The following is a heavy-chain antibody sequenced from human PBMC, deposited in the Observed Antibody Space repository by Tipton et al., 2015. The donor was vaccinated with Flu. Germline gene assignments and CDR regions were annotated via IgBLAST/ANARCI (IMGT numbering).Heavy chain of an antibody. D-gene: IGHD2-15*01. CDR2: ISGSGGST. J-gene: IGHJ4*02. CDR1: GFTFSSYA. V-gene: IGHV3-23*01. Sequence: SLRLSCAASGFTFSSYAMGWVRQAPGKGLEWVSAISGSGGSTYYADSVKGRFTISRDNSKNTLYLQMNSLRAEDTAVYYCAKLALVVVAFRGFDYWGQGTLVTVSS. CDR3: AKLALVVVAFRGFDY.